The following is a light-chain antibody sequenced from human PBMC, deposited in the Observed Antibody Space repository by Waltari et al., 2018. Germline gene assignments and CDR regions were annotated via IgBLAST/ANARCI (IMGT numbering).Light chain of an antibody. V-gene: IGKV1-27*01. J-gene: IGKJ4*01. CDR2: GVS. CDR1: QGISNY. Sequence: DIQMTQSPSSLSASVGDRVRITCRASQGISNYLAWYQEKPGKIPKLLIYGVSSLQSGFPSRFSGSGSGTVFTLTISSLQPEDVATYYCQNYDSVPLTFGGGTKVEIK. CDR3: QNYDSVPLT.